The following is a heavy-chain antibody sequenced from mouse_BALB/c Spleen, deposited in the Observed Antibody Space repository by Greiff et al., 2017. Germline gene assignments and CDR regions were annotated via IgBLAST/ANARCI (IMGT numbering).Heavy chain of an antibody. D-gene: IGHD1-1*01. CDR1: GYSITSDYA. Sequence: DVKLQESGPGLVKPSQSLSLTCTVTGYSITSDYAWNWIRQFPGNKLEWMGYISYSGSTSYNPSLKSRISITRDTSKNQFFLQLNSVTTEDTATYYCARDYGSSPFAYWGQGTLVTVSA. V-gene: IGHV3-2*02. CDR2: ISYSGST. CDR3: ARDYGSSPFAY. J-gene: IGHJ3*01.